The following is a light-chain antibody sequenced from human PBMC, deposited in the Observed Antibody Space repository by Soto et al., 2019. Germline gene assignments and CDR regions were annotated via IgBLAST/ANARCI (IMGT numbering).Light chain of an antibody. CDR3: SSYTSSNALEV. CDR1: SRDVGGSNY. V-gene: IGLV2-14*01. Sequence: QSLLINPASVTGSPGQSITISCTGTSRDVGGSNYVSWYQHHPHRAPKLLIYEVNYRPSGVSSRFSGSKSGNTASLTISGLQAEDEADYYCSSYTSSNALEVFGVGTKVTVL. CDR2: EVN. J-gene: IGLJ1*01.